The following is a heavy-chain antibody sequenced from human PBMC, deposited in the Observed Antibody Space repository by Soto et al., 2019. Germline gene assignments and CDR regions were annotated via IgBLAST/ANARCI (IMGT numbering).Heavy chain of an antibody. V-gene: IGHV3-30*03. D-gene: IGHD3-22*01. CDR1: GFTFSSYG. J-gene: IGHJ4*02. CDR2: ISYDGSNK. CDR3: ASYYYDSSGYYTD. Sequence: PGGSLRLSCAASGFTFSSYGMHWVRQAPGKGLEWVAVISYDGSNKYYADSVKGRFTISRDNSKNTLYLQMNSLRAEDTAVYYCASYYYDSSGYYTDWGQGTLVTVSS.